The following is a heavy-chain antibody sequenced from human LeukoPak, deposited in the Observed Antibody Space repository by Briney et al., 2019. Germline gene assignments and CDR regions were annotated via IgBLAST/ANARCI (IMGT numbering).Heavy chain of an antibody. CDR2: INPSGGST. J-gene: IGHJ6*03. CDR1: GYTFTSYY. V-gene: IGHV1-46*01. Sequence: ASVKVSCKASGYTFTSYYMHWVRQAPGQGLEWMGIINPSGGSTSYAQKFQGRVTITADKSTGTAYMELSSLRSEDTAVYYCARGPSQVVAATHYYYYYYMDVWGKGPTVTVSS. D-gene: IGHD2-15*01. CDR3: ARGPSQVVAATHYYYYYYMDV.